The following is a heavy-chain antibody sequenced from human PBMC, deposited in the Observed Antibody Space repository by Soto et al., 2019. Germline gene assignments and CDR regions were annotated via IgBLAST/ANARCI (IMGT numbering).Heavy chain of an antibody. CDR1: GYSFTNYW. Sequence: PGESLKISCKGSGYSFTNYWIGWVRQMPGKGLEWMGIIYPGDSDTTYNPSFQGQVTISADKSISTAYLQWSSLKASDTAMYYCARDLDYGGPSEASDVWAQGTMVTVSS. V-gene: IGHV5-51*01. CDR2: IYPGDSDT. J-gene: IGHJ3*01. D-gene: IGHD4-17*01. CDR3: ARDLDYGGPSEASDV.